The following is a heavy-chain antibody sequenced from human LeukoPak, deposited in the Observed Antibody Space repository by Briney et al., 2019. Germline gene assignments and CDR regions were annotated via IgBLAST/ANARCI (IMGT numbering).Heavy chain of an antibody. CDR3: ARAPYDFWSGYQTYYFDY. J-gene: IGHJ4*02. Sequence: PSETLSLTCVVSGGSISSDVYSWSWIRQPPGKGLEWIGYIYHAGSTYYNPSLKSRVTISVDRSKNQFSLNLTSVTAADTAVYYCARAPYDFWSGYQTYYFDYWGQGTLVTVSS. CDR1: GGSISSDVYS. V-gene: IGHV4-30-2*01. CDR2: IYHAGST. D-gene: IGHD3-3*01.